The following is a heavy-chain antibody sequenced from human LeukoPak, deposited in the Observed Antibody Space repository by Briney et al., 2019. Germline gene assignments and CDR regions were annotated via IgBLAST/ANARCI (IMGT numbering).Heavy chain of an antibody. J-gene: IGHJ4*02. V-gene: IGHV3-30*04. CDR3: AKTEPDPSSGHFDY. Sequence: PGGSLRLSCAASGFTFSSYAMHWVRQAPGKGLEWVAVISYDGSNKYYADSVKGRFTISRDNSKNTLYLQMNSLRAEDTAVYYCAKTEPDPSSGHFDYWGQGTLVTVSS. CDR2: ISYDGSNK. CDR1: GFTFSSYA. D-gene: IGHD1-14*01.